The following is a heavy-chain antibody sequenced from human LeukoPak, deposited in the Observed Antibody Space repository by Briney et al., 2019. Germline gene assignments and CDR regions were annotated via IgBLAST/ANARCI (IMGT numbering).Heavy chain of an antibody. J-gene: IGHJ4*02. CDR2: ISSSSSYI. Sequence: PGGSLRLSCAASGFTFSSYSMNWVRQAPGEGLEWVSSISSSSSYIYYADSVKGRFTISRDNAKNSLYLQMNSLRAEDTAVYYCASGDYYDSSGRRAFDYWGQGTLVTVSS. V-gene: IGHV3-21*01. CDR3: ASGDYYDSSGRRAFDY. CDR1: GFTFSSYS. D-gene: IGHD3-22*01.